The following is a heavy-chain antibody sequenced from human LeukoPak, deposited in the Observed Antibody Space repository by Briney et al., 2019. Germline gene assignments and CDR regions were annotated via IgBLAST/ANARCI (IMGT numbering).Heavy chain of an antibody. CDR3: ARPGENSAMVNDGFDI. Sequence: PSETLSLTCTVSGGSISSSSYYWGWIRQPPGKGLEWIGSIYYSGSTYYNPSLKSTYYNPSLKSRVTISVDTSKNQFSLKLTSVTAADTAVYYCARPGENSAMVNDGFDIWGQGTMVTVSS. CDR1: GGSISSSSYY. V-gene: IGHV4-39*07. CDR2: IYYSGSTYYNPSLKST. D-gene: IGHD5-18*01. J-gene: IGHJ3*02.